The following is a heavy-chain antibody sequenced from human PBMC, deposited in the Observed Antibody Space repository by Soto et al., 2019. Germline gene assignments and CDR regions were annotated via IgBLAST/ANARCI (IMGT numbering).Heavy chain of an antibody. J-gene: IGHJ1*01. V-gene: IGHV3-23*01. D-gene: IGHD4-17*01. CDR2: TTGSGANK. CDR3: AKDGDFGEDGPAEYFEH. CDR1: GFTFKNYG. Sequence: EVNLLESGGGLVQPGESLRISCVGSGFTFKNYGKTWVRQAPGKGLEWVSGTTGSGANKHYADSVRGRFTISRDNSKKTLYLEMKSLRVEDTAVYYCAKDGDFGEDGPAEYFEHWGQGTLVTVSS.